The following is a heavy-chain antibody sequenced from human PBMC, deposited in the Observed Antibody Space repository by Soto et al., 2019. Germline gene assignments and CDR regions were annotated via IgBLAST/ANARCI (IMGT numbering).Heavy chain of an antibody. CDR3: ARDVKYCSSTSCYGGFDY. CDR1: GFTFSSYG. V-gene: IGHV3-33*01. Sequence: QVQLVESGGGVVQPGRSLRLSCAASGFTFSSYGMHWVRQAPGKGLEWVAVIWYDGSNKYYADSVKGRFTISRDNSKNTLYLQMNSLRAEDTAVYYCARDVKYCSSTSCYGGFDYWGQGTLVTVSS. CDR2: IWYDGSNK. J-gene: IGHJ4*02. D-gene: IGHD2-2*01.